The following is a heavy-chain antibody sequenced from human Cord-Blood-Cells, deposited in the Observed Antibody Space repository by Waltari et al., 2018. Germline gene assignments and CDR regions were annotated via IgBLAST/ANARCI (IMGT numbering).Heavy chain of an antibody. CDR1: GYTFTYRY. J-gene: IGHJ6*02. CDR2: ITPFNGNT. D-gene: IGHD1-1*01. V-gene: IGHV1-45*02. Sequence: QMQLVQSGAEVKKTGSSVKVSCKASGYTFTYRYLHWVRQAPGQALEWMGWITPFNGNTNYAQKFQDRVTITRDRSMSTAYMELSSLRSEDTAMYYCVRSMENAHYGMDVWGQGTTVTVSS. CDR3: VRSMENAHYGMDV.